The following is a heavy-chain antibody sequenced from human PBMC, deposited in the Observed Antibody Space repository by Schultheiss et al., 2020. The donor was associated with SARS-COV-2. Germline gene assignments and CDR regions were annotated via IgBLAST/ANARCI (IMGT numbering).Heavy chain of an antibody. CDR3: AHRIGGYFDH. Sequence: SGPTLVKPTQTLTLTCTFSGFSLSTSGMRVSWIRQPPGKALEWLARIDWDDDKFYSTSLKTRLTISKDTSKNQVVLIMTNMDPVDTATYYCAHRIGGYFDHWGPGALVTVSS. J-gene: IGHJ4*02. V-gene: IGHV2-70*12. CDR2: IDWDDDK. CDR1: GFSLSTSGMR. D-gene: IGHD3-3*01.